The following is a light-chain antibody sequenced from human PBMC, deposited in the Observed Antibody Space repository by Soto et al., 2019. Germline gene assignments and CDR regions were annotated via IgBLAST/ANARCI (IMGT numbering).Light chain of an antibody. Sequence: AIQMTQSPSSLSASVGDRVTITCRASEGIGSNLGWYQQKPGKAPRLLIYAASTLQSGVPSRFSGSGFGIDFTLSIIRLQPEDFATYYCQQYNSYSPITFGQGTRLEIK. J-gene: IGKJ5*01. CDR3: QQYNSYSPIT. CDR2: AAS. CDR1: EGIGSN. V-gene: IGKV1-6*01.